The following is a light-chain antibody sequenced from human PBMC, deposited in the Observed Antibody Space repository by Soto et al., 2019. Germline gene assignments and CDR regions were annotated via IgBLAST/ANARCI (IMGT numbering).Light chain of an antibody. CDR2: DVT. J-gene: IGLJ2*01. Sequence: QSALTQPASVSGSPGQSITISCTGTSSDIGGYNFVSWYQQHPGKAPKLMFYDVTNRPSGVSNRFSGSKFGNTASLTISGLQAEDEAVYYCSSYTSTNTVVFGGGTKLTVL. CDR3: SSYTSTNTVV. CDR1: SSDIGGYNF. V-gene: IGLV2-14*03.